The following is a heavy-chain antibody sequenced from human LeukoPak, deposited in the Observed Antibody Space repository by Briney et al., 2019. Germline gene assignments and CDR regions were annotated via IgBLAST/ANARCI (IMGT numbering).Heavy chain of an antibody. CDR3: AKAGVRYFDSSGLYAFDF. CDR2: IYYSGST. Sequence: SETLSLTCAVSGGSISSTSYYWAWIRQPPGKGLEWIGTIYYSGSTYHNPSLKSRATLSVDTSRNQFSLRLSSVDAADTAVYYCAKAGVRYFDSSGLYAFDFWGQGTTVTVSS. V-gene: IGHV4-39*01. D-gene: IGHD3-22*01. CDR1: GGSISSTSYY. J-gene: IGHJ3*01.